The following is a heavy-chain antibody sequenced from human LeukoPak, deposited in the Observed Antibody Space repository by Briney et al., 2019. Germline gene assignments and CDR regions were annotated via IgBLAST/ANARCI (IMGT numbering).Heavy chain of an antibody. CDR3: ARASCSSTSCYND. CDR2: IYYSGST. CDR1: GGSISSSSYY. D-gene: IGHD2-2*02. Sequence: SETLSLTCTVSGGSISSSSYYWGWIRQPPGKGLEWIGSIYYSGSTYYNPSLKSRVTISVDTSKSQFSLKLSSVTAADTAVYYCARASCSSTSCYNDWGQGTLVTVSS. J-gene: IGHJ4*02. V-gene: IGHV4-39*07.